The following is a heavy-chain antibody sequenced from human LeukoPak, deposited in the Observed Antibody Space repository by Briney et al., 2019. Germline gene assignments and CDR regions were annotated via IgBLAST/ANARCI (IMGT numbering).Heavy chain of an antibody. V-gene: IGHV4-31*03. D-gene: IGHD3-22*01. Sequence: SETLSLTCTVSGGSISSGGYYWSWIRQHPGKGLEWIGYIYYSGSTYYNPSLKSRVTISVDTSKNQFSLKLSSVTAADTAVYYCARGTLDYYDSSGLFDYWVQGTLVTVSS. CDR1: GGSISSGGYY. CDR2: IYYSGST. CDR3: ARGTLDYYDSSGLFDY. J-gene: IGHJ4*02.